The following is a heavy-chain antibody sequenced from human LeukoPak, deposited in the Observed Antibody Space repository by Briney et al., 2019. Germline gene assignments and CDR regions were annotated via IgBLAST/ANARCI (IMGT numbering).Heavy chain of an antibody. V-gene: IGHV1-18*01. CDR1: GYTFTSYG. J-gene: IGHJ4*02. Sequence: ASVKVSCKASGYTFTSYGISWVRQAPGQGLEWMGWISAYNGNTNYAQKLQGRVTMTTDTSTSTAYMELRSLRSDDTAVYYCARVSDYYDSSSYFDYWGQGTLVTVSS. CDR2: ISAYNGNT. D-gene: IGHD3-22*01. CDR3: ARVSDYYDSSSYFDY.